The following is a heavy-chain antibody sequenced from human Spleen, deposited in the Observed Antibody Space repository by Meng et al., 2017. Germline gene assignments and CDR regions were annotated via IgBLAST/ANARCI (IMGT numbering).Heavy chain of an antibody. CDR3: ARGALLPGHYYYYGLDV. D-gene: IGHD3-16*01. Sequence: QVQLQESGPGLVKPSGTLSLTGAVSGGSISSSNWWSWVRQPPGKGLEWIGEIYHSGSTNYNPSLKSRVTISVDKSKNQFSLKLSSVTAADTAVFYCARGALLPGHYYYYGLDVWGQGTTVTVSS. V-gene: IGHV4-4*02. CDR1: GGSISSSNW. J-gene: IGHJ6*02. CDR2: IYHSGST.